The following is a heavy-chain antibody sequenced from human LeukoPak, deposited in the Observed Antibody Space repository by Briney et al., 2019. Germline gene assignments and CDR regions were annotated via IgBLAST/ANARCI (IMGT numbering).Heavy chain of an antibody. CDR2: IYYSGST. J-gene: IGHJ6*02. CDR1: GGSISSSSYY. CDR3: ARLTYYYGMDV. Sequence: SETLSLTCTVSGGSISSSSYYWGWIRQPPGKGLEWIGYIYYSGSTYYNPSLKSRVTISVDTSKNQFSLKLSSVTAADTAVYYCARLTYYYGMDVWGQGTTVTVSS. V-gene: IGHV4-39*01.